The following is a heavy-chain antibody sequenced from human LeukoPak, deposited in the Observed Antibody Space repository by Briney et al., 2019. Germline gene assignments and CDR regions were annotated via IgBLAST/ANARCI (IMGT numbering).Heavy chain of an antibody. CDR3: ASLRIEGEGFWFDP. CDR1: GFTFSSYW. V-gene: IGHV3-7*01. D-gene: IGHD2-15*01. Sequence: TGGSLRLSCAASGFTFSSYWMSWVRQAHGKGLEWVANIKQDGSEKEYVDSVKVRFTISRDNAKNSLYLQMNSLRAEDTAVYYCASLRIEGEGFWFDPWGQGTLVTVSS. J-gene: IGHJ5*02. CDR2: IKQDGSEK.